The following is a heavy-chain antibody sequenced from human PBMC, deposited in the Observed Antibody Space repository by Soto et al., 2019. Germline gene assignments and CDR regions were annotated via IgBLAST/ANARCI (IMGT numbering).Heavy chain of an antibody. J-gene: IGHJ4*02. CDR3: AADPDYYGSGSYLGY. Sequence: QMQLVQSGPEVKKPGTSVKVSCKASGFTFTSSAMQWVRQARGQRLEWIGWIVVDSGNTNYAQKFQERVTINRDMSTRTAYMELSSLRSEDTAVYYCAADPDYYGSGSYLGYWGQGTLVTVSS. CDR2: IVVDSGNT. V-gene: IGHV1-58*02. CDR1: GFTFTSSA. D-gene: IGHD3-10*01.